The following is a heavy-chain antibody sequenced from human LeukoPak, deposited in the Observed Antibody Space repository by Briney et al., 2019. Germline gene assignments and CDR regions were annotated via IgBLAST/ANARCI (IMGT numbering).Heavy chain of an antibody. V-gene: IGHV3-23*01. Sequence: GGSLRLSCAASGFTFRTYAISWVRPAPGTGLEWVSAISGSGFGTYYADSVKGRFTISRDNSKSTLYLQMNSLRAEDTAVYYCAKERSTYSGSYYDYYFDYWGQGTLVTVSS. CDR2: ISGSGFGT. D-gene: IGHD1-26*01. J-gene: IGHJ4*02. CDR1: GFTFRTYA. CDR3: AKERSTYSGSYYDYYFDY.